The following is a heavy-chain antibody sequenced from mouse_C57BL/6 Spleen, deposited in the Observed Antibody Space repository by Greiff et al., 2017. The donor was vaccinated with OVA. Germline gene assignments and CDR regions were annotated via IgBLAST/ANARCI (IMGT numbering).Heavy chain of an antibody. J-gene: IGHJ1*03. V-gene: IGHV5-16*01. Sequence: DVHLVESEGGLVQPGSSMKLSCTASGFTFSDYYMAWVRQVPEKGLEWVANINYDGSSTYYLDSLKSRFIISSDNAKNILYLQMSSLKSEDTATYYCARDPPTVVATDWYFDVWGTGTTVTVSS. CDR3: ARDPPTVVATDWYFDV. D-gene: IGHD1-1*01. CDR2: INYDGSST. CDR1: GFTFSDYY.